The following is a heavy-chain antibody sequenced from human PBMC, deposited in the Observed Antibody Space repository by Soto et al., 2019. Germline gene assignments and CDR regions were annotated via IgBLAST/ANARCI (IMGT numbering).Heavy chain of an antibody. J-gene: IGHJ4*02. CDR3: ARKPRLLEL. CDR1: GFTFGVSW. CDR2: ISADGRET. D-gene: IGHD6-6*01. Sequence: EEQLVESGGGLVQPGGSLRLSCAASGFTFGVSWMNWVRQVPGRGLEWVAYISADGRETNHVDSVKGRFTISRDNAKNSVYLHMNSLRAEDTAVYYCARKPRLLELWGQGTLVTVSS. V-gene: IGHV3-7*01.